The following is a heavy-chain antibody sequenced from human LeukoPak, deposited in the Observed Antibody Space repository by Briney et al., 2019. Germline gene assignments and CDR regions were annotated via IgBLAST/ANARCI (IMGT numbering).Heavy chain of an antibody. CDR3: ASSVPAARYYFDY. D-gene: IGHD2-2*01. CDR1: GGTFSSYA. CDR2: IIPIFGTA. Sequence: SVKVSCKASGGTFSSYAISWVRQAPGQGLEWMGGIIPIFGTANYAQKFQGRVTITADESTSTAYMELSSLRSEDTAVYYCASSVPAARYYFDYWGQGTLVAVSS. J-gene: IGHJ4*02. V-gene: IGHV1-69*01.